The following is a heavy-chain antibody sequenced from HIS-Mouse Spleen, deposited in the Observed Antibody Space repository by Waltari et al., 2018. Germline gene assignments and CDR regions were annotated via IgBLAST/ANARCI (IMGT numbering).Heavy chain of an antibody. V-gene: IGHV4-39*07. CDR1: GCSISSSSYY. CDR2: IYYSGST. J-gene: IGHJ2*01. D-gene: IGHD6-13*01. Sequence: QLQLQESGPGLVKPSETLSLTCTVSGCSISSSSYYRGWVRQPPGKGLGWIGSIYYSGSTYYNPSLKSRVTISVDTSKNQFSLKLSSVTAADTAVYYCAREIPYSSSWYDWYFDLWGRGTLVTVSS. CDR3: AREIPYSSSWYDWYFDL.